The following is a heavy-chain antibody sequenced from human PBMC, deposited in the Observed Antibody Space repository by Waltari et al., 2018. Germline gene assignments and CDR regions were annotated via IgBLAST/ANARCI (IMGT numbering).Heavy chain of an antibody. V-gene: IGHV4-4*07. D-gene: IGHD3-3*01. J-gene: IGHJ5*02. CDR1: GGSISSYY. Sequence: QVQLQESGPGLVKPSETLSLPCTVSGGSISSYYWTWIRQPAGKGLEWIGRIYTSGSTNYNPSLKSRVTMSVDTSKNQFSLKLSSVTAADTAVYYCARGPPFYDFWSGYSPDWFDPWGQGTLVTVSS. CDR2: IYTSGST. CDR3: ARGPPFYDFWSGYSPDWFDP.